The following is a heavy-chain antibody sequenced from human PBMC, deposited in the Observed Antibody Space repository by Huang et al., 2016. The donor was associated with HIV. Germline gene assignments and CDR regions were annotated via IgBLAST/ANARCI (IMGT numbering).Heavy chain of an antibody. V-gene: IGHV3-7*02. Sequence: VEYGGRSVQPGGSIRLSCVGSTFTFGAYWMRWVRQPPVKGLELVDKIKKDETEKYYVDSVKGRFNISRDNAKKVLFLEMDALRVEDTAIYFCATKTAGMDIWGQGTTVIVSS. CDR3: ATKTAGMDI. J-gene: IGHJ6*02. CDR2: IKKDETEK. CDR1: TFTFGAYW.